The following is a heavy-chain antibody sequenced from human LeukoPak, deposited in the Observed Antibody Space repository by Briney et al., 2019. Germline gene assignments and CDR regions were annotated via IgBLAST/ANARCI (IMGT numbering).Heavy chain of an antibody. V-gene: IGHV4-39*01. J-gene: IGHJ4*02. CDR1: GGSISSSSYY. D-gene: IGHD3-22*01. CDR3: ARLGWGNYYDSSGYFYYFDY. CDR2: IYYSGST. Sequence: SETLSLTCTVSGGSISSSSYYWGWIRQPPGKGLEWIGSIYYSGSTYYNPSLKSRVTISVDTSKNQFSLKLSSVTAADTAVYYCARLGWGNYYDSSGYFYYFDYWGQGTLVTVSS.